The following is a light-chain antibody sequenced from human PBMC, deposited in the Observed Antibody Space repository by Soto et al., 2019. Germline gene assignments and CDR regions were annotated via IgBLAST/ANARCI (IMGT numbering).Light chain of an antibody. CDR1: SSDVGSYNL. CDR2: EVS. Sequence: QSALTQPASVSGSPGQSITISCTGTSSDVGSYNLVSWYQQHPGKAHKLMIYEVSKQPSGVSNRFSGSKSGNTASLTISWLQAEDEADYYCCSYAGSSTYVFGTGTKVTVL. J-gene: IGLJ1*01. V-gene: IGLV2-23*02. CDR3: CSYAGSSTYV.